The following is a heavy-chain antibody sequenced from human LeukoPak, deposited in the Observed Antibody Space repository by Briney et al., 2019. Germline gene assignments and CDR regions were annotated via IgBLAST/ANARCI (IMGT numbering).Heavy chain of an antibody. CDR2: FDPEDGET. D-gene: IGHD1-26*01. J-gene: IGHJ4*02. CDR1: GYTLTELS. CDR3: ATVSDPNSGSYPYFDY. V-gene: IGHV1-24*01. Sequence: ASVKVSCTVSGYTLTELSMHWVRQAPGKGLEWMGGFDPEDGETIYAQKFQGRVTMTEDTSTDTAYMELSSLRSEDTAVYYCATVSDPNSGSYPYFDYWGQGTLVTVSS.